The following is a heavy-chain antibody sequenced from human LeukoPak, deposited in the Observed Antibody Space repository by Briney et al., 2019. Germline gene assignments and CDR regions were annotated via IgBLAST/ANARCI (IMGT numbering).Heavy chain of an antibody. CDR3: ARDRSSGYAQDYFDY. CDR1: GFTFSNYG. D-gene: IGHD5-12*01. CDR2: ISYDGSNK. Sequence: GSLRLSCAASGFTFSNYGMAWVRQAPGKGLEWVAVISYDGSNKYYADSVKGRFTISRDNSKNTLYLQMNSLRAEDTAVYYCARDRSSGYAQDYFDYWGQGTLVTVSS. V-gene: IGHV3-30*19. J-gene: IGHJ4*02.